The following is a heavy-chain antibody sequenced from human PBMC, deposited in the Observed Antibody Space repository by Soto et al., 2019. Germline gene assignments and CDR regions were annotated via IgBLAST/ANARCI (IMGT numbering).Heavy chain of an antibody. CDR2: IIPIFGTA. CDR3: ARDFGGWDCSGTSCYTTSYYYGMDV. J-gene: IGHJ6*02. Sequence: SVKVSLKDSGGTFSSYAISWVRQAPGQGLEWMGGIIPIFGTANYAQKFQGRVTITADESTSTAYMELSSLRSEDTAVYYCARDFGGWDCSGTSCYTTSYYYGMDVWG. V-gene: IGHV1-69*13. CDR1: GGTFSSYA. D-gene: IGHD2-2*02.